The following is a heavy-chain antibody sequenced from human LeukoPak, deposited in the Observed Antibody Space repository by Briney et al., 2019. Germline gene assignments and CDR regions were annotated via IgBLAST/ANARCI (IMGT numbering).Heavy chain of an antibody. Sequence: SETLSLTCTVSGGSISSSSYYWGWIRQPPGKGLEWIGSIYYSGSTYYNPSLKSRVTISVDTSKNQFSLKLSSVTAANTAVYYCARDNPYMIAAAGDDYWGQGTLVTVSS. J-gene: IGHJ4*02. D-gene: IGHD6-13*01. CDR3: ARDNPYMIAAAGDDY. V-gene: IGHV4-39*07. CDR1: GGSISSSSYY. CDR2: IYYSGST.